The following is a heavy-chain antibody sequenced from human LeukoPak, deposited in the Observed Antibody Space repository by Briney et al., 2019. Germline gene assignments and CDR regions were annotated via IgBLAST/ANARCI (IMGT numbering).Heavy chain of an antibody. V-gene: IGHV3-23*01. J-gene: IGHJ4*02. CDR3: AKRYSGSSGLYNFDY. Sequence: GGSLRLSCVASGFTFSSYAMSWVRQAPGKGLEGVSSITGSTGSTYYADSVKGRFTISRDNSKNTLYLQMNSLRAEDTAVYYCAKRYSGSSGLYNFDYWGQGTLVTVSS. D-gene: IGHD1-26*01. CDR2: ITGSTGST. CDR1: GFTFSSYA.